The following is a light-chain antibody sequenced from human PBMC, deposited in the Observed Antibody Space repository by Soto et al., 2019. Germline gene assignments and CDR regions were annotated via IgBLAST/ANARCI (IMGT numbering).Light chain of an antibody. CDR1: QSVSSSY. CDR2: STS. J-gene: IGKJ1*01. Sequence: EIVLTQSPGTLSLSPGERATLSCRARQSVSSSYLAWYQQKPGQAPRLLIYSTSSRATGIPDRFSGSGSGRDFTLTISRLEPEDFAVYYCQQYGSSPRTFGQGSKVEIK. V-gene: IGKV3-20*01. CDR3: QQYGSSPRT.